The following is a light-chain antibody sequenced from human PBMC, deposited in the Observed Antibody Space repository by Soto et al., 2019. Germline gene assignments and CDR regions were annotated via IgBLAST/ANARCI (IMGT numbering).Light chain of an antibody. V-gene: IGKV3-11*01. Sequence: EIILTQSPATLSGSPGERVTLSCGASQGVSSYLAWYRQINGQAPRLLIYDASKRATGIPERFSGGGSGTDFTLTISSLEHEDFEVYYCQQRSNSTPTFGQGTRLEIK. CDR3: QQRSNSTPT. J-gene: IGKJ5*01. CDR1: QGVSSY. CDR2: DAS.